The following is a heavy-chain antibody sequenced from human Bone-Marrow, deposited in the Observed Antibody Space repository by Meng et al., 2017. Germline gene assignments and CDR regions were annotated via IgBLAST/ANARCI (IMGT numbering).Heavy chain of an antibody. V-gene: IGHV3-21*04. D-gene: IGHD1-26*01. CDR1: GFTFSSYS. CDR3: AMGATRYYFDY. J-gene: IGHJ4*02. CDR2: ISSSSGYI. Sequence: GGSLRLSCAASGFTFSSYSMNWVRQAPGKGLEWVSSISSSSGYIYYADSVKGRFTISRDNSKNTLYLQMNSLRAEDTAVYYCAMGATRYYFDYWGQGTLVTVSS.